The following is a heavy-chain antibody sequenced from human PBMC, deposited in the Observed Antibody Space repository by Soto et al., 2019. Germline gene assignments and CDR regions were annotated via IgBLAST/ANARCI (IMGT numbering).Heavy chain of an antibody. CDR3: ARDKVAAYCSGGSCYVDYYYGMDV. V-gene: IGHV3-23*01. J-gene: IGHJ6*02. CDR2: ISGSGGST. CDR1: GFTFSSYA. D-gene: IGHD2-15*01. Sequence: EVQLLESGGGLVQPGGSLRLSCAASGFTFSSYAMSWVRQAPGKGLEWVSAISGSGGSTYYADSVKGRFTISRDNSKNTLYLQMNSLRAEDTAVYYCARDKVAAYCSGGSCYVDYYYGMDVWGQGTTVTVSS.